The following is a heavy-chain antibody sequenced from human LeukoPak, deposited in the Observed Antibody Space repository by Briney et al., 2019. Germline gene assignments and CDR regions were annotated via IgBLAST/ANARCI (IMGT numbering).Heavy chain of an antibody. CDR3: ARDREEKYPLPKAVAVFLGFDP. D-gene: IGHD2-2*01. J-gene: IGHJ5*02. CDR1: GGTFSSYA. Sequence: ASVKVSCKASGGTFSSYAISWVRQAPGQGLEWMGGIIPIFGTANYAQKFQGRVTITADESTSTAYMELSSLRSEDTAVYYCARDREEKYPLPKAVAVFLGFDPWGQGTLVTVSS. V-gene: IGHV1-69*13. CDR2: IIPIFGTA.